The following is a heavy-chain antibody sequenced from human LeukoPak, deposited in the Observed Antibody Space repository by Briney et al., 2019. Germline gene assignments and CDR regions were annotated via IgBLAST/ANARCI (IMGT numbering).Heavy chain of an antibody. CDR2: IYYSGST. CDR3: ARISVTAFDI. V-gene: IGHV4-59*01. D-gene: IGHD5/OR15-5a*01. Sequence: PAETLSPTCTVSGGSISSYYWSWIRQPPGKGLEWIGYIYYSGSTNYNPSLKSRVTISVDTSKNQFSLKLSSVTAADTAVYYCARISVTAFDIWGQGTMVTVSS. J-gene: IGHJ3*02. CDR1: GGSISSYY.